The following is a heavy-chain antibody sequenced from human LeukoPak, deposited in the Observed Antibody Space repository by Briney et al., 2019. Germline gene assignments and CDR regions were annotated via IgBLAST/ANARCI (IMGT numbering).Heavy chain of an antibody. CDR3: ARDRDQLLCMDV. D-gene: IGHD2-2*01. Sequence: GGSLRLSCAASGFTFSSYSMNWVHQAPGKGLEWVSSISSSSSYIYYADSVKGRFTISRDNAKNSLYLQMNSLRAEDTAVYYCARDRDQLLCMDVWGKGTTVTVSS. J-gene: IGHJ6*03. CDR2: ISSSSSYI. V-gene: IGHV3-21*01. CDR1: GFTFSSYS.